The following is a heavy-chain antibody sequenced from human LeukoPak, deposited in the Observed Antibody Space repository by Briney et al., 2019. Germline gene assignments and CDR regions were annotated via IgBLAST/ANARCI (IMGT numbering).Heavy chain of an antibody. CDR3: ARRTTGTTGTYYFDY. Sequence: GASVKVSCKASGYTFTTYSVNWVRQAPGQGLEWMGWINPNSGGTNYAQKFQGRVTMTRDTSISTAYMELSRLRSDDTAVYYCARRTTGTTGTYYFDYWGQGTLVTVSS. J-gene: IGHJ4*02. D-gene: IGHD1-1*01. CDR2: INPNSGGT. V-gene: IGHV1-2*02. CDR1: GYTFTTYS.